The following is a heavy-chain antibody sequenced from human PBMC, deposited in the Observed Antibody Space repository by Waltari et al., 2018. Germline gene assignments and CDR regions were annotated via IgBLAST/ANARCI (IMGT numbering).Heavy chain of an antibody. Sequence: RESGPGLVRTSETLSLNCDVSDYSIINGYYWGWIRQPPGKGLGWIASINYSGKRYINPSLERRVTISVDTSSNQFSLQLHSVTAADTAVYFCGRLGGSMTTYQTFRDHWGQGILVNVSS. CDR3: GRLGGSMTTYQTFRDH. CDR1: DYSIINGYY. CDR2: INYSGKR. V-gene: IGHV4-38-2*01. J-gene: IGHJ5*02. D-gene: IGHD2-21*01.